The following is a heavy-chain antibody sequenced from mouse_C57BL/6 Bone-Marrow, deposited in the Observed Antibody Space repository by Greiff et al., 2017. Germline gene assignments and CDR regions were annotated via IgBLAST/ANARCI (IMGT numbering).Heavy chain of an antibody. Sequence: DVQLQESGPELVKPGASVKISCKASGYSFTGYYMNWVKQSSEKSLEWIGEINPSTGGTTYNQKFKAKATLTVDKSSSTAYMQLKSLTSEDSAVYYCARHSFAYWGQGTLVTVSA. V-gene: IGHV1-42*01. CDR1: GYSFTGYY. J-gene: IGHJ3*01. CDR2: INPSTGGT. CDR3: ARHSFAY.